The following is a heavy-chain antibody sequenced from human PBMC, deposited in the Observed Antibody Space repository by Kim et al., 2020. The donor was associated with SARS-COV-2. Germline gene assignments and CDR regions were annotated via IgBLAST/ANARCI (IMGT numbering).Heavy chain of an antibody. CDR3: AKSLIVGTATAMDF. CDR2: ISDRGGDT. J-gene: IGHJ4*02. D-gene: IGHD1-26*01. CDR1: GFIFSRHG. V-gene: IGHV3-23*01. Sequence: GGSLRLSCTASGFIFSRHGMSWVRQAPGKGLEWVSTISDRGGDTYYTDSVKGRVTISRDNFKNRIYLQMNRLRAEDSAIYYCAKSLIVGTATAMDFWGQGTLVTVSS.